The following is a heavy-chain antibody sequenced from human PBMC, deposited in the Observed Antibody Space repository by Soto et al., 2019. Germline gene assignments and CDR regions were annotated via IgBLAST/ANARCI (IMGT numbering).Heavy chain of an antibody. CDR2: IVVISNTA. CDR1: GSTFNNFA. D-gene: IGHD1-26*01. V-gene: IGHV1-69*01. J-gene: IGHJ4*02. Sequence: QVVLLQSGAEVKEPGSSVRVSCKVSGSTFNNFAFSWVRQAPGHGPEWMGGIVVISNTADYSQRFQDRVTITADPSTNTLSMELGSLTFEDTAVYYCARAIKRWEVNYDFDYWGQGTLVTVSS. CDR3: ARAIKRWEVNYDFDY.